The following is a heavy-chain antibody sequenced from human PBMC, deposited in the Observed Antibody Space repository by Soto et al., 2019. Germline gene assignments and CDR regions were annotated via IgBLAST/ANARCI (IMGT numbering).Heavy chain of an antibody. CDR1: GGSIRSGDYY. CDR2: IYYSGRT. Sequence: QVQLQESGPGLVKPSQTLSLTCTVSGGSIRSGDYYWSWIRQHPGQGLGWIGYIYYSGRTYYNPSIKSRVTISVDTSKNQFSLKLLSVTAADTAVYYCARSWSGSRQGFDPWGQGTLVTVSS. D-gene: IGHD3-3*01. CDR3: ARSWSGSRQGFDP. J-gene: IGHJ5*02. V-gene: IGHV4-31*03.